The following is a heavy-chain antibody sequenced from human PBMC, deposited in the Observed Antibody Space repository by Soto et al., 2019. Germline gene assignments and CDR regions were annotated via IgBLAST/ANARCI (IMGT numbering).Heavy chain of an antibody. CDR3: ATDAYYDTSGYWF. V-gene: IGHV3-15*01. CDR1: GFTFTNAW. D-gene: IGHD3-22*01. CDR2: VKSKTDGGTT. J-gene: IGHJ4*02. Sequence: GGSLRLSCAASGFTFTNAWMTWVRQAPGKGLEWVGRVKSKTDGGTTDYAAPVKGRFSISRDDSKNTLYLQMNSLESEDTAVYYCATDAYYDTSGYWFWGQGTLVTVSS.